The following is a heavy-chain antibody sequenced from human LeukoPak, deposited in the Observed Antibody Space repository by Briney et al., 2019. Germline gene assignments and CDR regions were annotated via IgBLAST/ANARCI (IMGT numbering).Heavy chain of an antibody. J-gene: IGHJ6*04. V-gene: IGHV1-18*01. CDR2: ISAYNGNT. D-gene: IGHD4-17*01. CDR1: GYTFTSYG. CDR3: ARDLVGRGDPLLDV. Sequence: GASVKVSCKASGYTFTSYGISWVRQDPAQGLEWMGWISAYNGNTNSAQKLQGRVTMTTDTSTSTAYMELRSLRSDDTAVYYCARDLVGRGDPLLDVWGKGTTVTVSS.